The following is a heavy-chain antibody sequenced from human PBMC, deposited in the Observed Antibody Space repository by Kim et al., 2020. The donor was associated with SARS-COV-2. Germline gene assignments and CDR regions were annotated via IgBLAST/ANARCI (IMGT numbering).Heavy chain of an antibody. CDR3: ARRKNWFDP. V-gene: IGHV4-39*01. Sequence: SETLSLTCTVSGGSISSSSYYWGWIRQPPGKGLEWIGSIYYSGSTYYNPSLKSRVTISVDTTKNQFSLKLSSVTAADTAVYYCARRKNWFDPWGQGTLVTVSS. CDR2: IYYSGST. J-gene: IGHJ5*02. CDR1: GGSISSSSYY.